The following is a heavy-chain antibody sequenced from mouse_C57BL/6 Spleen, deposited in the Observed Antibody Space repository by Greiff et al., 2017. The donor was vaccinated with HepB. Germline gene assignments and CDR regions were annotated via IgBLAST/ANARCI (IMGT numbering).Heavy chain of an antibody. J-gene: IGHJ3*01. D-gene: IGHD1-1*01. CDR2: IWGVGST. V-gene: IGHV2-6*01. CDR3: ASRDYGSSIFAY. CDR1: GFSLTSYG. Sequence: VQLQQSGPGLVAPSQSLSITCTVSGFSLTSYGVDWVRQSPGKGLEWLGVIWGVGSTNYNSALKSRLSISKDNSKSQVFLKMNSLQTDDTAMYYCASRDYGSSIFAYWGQGTLVTVSA.